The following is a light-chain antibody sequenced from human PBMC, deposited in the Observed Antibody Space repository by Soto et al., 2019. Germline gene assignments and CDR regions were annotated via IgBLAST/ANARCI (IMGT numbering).Light chain of an antibody. Sequence: IELTQSPVTLSLSTGERATLSCRASQSVSSTYLAWYRHKPGQAPRLLIYGASIRAADIPDRFSGSGSGTDFTLTISSLEPEDFAVYYCQQRSNWPPLFGGGTKVDIK. J-gene: IGKJ4*01. V-gene: IGKV3D-20*02. CDR1: QSVSSTY. CDR3: QQRSNWPPL. CDR2: GAS.